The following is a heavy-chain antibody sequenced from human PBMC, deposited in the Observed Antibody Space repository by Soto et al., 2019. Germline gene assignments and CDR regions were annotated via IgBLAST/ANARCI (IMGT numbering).Heavy chain of an antibody. CDR1: RDTFTSYY. J-gene: IGHJ5*02. V-gene: IGHV1-46*01. D-gene: IGHD1-26*01. CDR2: INPHGGST. CDR3: ARSSGGNFGIIIEGTNWSAP. Sequence: GASVKVSCKAPRDTFTSYYMNWVRQAPVQGLEWMGDINPHGGSTAYAQKFKGRVTLTRDTSASTVYMEVSSLTSEDTAMYYCARSSGGNFGIIIEGTNWSAPWGQGTLVTVSS.